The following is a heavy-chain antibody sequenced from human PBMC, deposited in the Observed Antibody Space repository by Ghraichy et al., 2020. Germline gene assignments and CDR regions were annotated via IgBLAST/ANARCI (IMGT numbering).Heavy chain of an antibody. CDR3: ARGYDFWSGYYYFDY. D-gene: IGHD3-3*01. V-gene: IGHV1-2*02. CDR1: GYTFTGYY. Sequence: ASVKVSCKASGYTFTGYYMHWVRQAPGQGLEWMGWINPNSGGTNYAQKFQGRVTMTRDTSISTAYMELSRLRSDDTAVYYCARGYDFWSGYYYFDYWGQGTLVTVSS. CDR2: INPNSGGT. J-gene: IGHJ4*02.